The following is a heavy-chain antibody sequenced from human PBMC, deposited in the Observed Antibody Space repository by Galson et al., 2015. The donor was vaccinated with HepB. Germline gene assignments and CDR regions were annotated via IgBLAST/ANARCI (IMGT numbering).Heavy chain of an antibody. V-gene: IGHV5-10-1*01. CDR3: ARLGRTFTVRPYYYYGMDV. CDR2: IDPSDSYT. Sequence: QSGAEVKKPGESLRISCKGSGYSFTSYWISWVRQMPGKGLEWMGRIDPSDSYTNYSPSFQGHVTISADKSISTAYLQWSSLKASDTAMYYCARLGRTFTVRPYYYYGMDVWGQGTTVPVSS. D-gene: IGHD3-16*01. CDR1: GYSFTSYW. J-gene: IGHJ6*02.